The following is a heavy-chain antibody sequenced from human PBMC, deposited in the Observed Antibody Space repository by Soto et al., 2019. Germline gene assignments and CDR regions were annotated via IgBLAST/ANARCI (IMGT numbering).Heavy chain of an antibody. CDR1: GFTFSSYS. J-gene: IGHJ5*02. V-gene: IGHV3-21*01. D-gene: IGHD3-3*01. CDR2: ISSSSSYI. Sequence: PGVSLRLPCAASGFTFSSYSMNWVRQAPGKGLEWVSSISSSSSYIYYADSVKGRFTISRDNAKNSLYLQMNSLRAEDTAVYYCARATIFGVGTAFDPWGQGTLVTVSS. CDR3: ARATIFGVGTAFDP.